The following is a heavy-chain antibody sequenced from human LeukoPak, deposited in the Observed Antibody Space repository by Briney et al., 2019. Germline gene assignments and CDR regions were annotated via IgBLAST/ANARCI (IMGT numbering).Heavy chain of an antibody. D-gene: IGHD3-10*02. CDR2: MTRSSAI. CDR3: ARAQTMFWEFDGFDI. V-gene: IGHV3-69-1*01. Sequence: NPGGSLRLSCAASGSSFSSYSMNWVRQAPGKGLEWVATMTRSSAIYYADSVKGRFTISRDNAKNSVYLQLNSLRDEDTAVYSCARAQTMFWEFDGFDIWGRGTKVTVSS. CDR1: GSSFSSYS. J-gene: IGHJ3*02.